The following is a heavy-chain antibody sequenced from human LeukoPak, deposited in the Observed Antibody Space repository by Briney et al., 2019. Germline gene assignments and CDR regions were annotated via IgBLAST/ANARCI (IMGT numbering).Heavy chain of an antibody. D-gene: IGHD6-19*01. J-gene: IGHJ4*02. CDR2: INHSGST. CDR3: ARWGSGWSYFDY. CDR1: GGSFSGYY. Sequence: SETLSLTCAVYGGSFSGYYWSWIRQPPGKGLEWIGEINHSGSTNYNPSLKTRVTISVDTSKNQFSLKLSSVTAADTAVYYCARWGSGWSYFDYWGQGTLVTVSS. V-gene: IGHV4-34*01.